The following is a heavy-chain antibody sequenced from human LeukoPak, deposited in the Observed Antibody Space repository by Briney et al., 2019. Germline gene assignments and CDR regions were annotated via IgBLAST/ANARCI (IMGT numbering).Heavy chain of an antibody. CDR1: GYTFTSYG. V-gene: IGHV1-18*01. J-gene: IGHJ5*02. CDR3: ASTGYCSGGSCYSFGFDP. D-gene: IGHD2-15*01. CDR2: ISAYNGNT. Sequence: GASVKVSCKASGYTFTSYGISWVRQAPGQGLEWMGWISAYNGNTNYAQKLQGRVTMTTDTSTSTAYMGLRSLRSDDTAVYYCASTGYCSGGSCYSFGFDPWGQGTLVTVSS.